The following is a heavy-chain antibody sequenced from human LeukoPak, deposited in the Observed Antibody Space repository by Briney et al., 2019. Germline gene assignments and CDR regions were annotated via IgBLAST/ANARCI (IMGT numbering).Heavy chain of an antibody. D-gene: IGHD4-17*01. Sequence: ASVKVSCKASGYTFTGYYMHWVRQAPGQGLEWMGWINPNSGGTNYAQKFQGRVTMTRGTSISTAYMELSRLRSDDTAVYYCARWRTVTTYGMDVWGQGTTVTVSS. J-gene: IGHJ6*02. CDR1: GYTFTGYY. CDR2: INPNSGGT. CDR3: ARWRTVTTYGMDV. V-gene: IGHV1-2*02.